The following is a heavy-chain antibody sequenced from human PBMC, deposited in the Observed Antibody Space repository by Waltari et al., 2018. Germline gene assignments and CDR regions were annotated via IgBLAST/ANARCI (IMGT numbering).Heavy chain of an antibody. CDR3: AAGTPLRFFVH. CDR1: GGSFPTLG. CDR2: IIPTFQKV. Sequence: QVQLVQSGAEVKTPGSSVKVSCKAAGGSFPTLGLSWLRQAPGQGLEWRGGIIPTFQKVAYAHEFQGRVSITADDYTGTAYMELTSLRFEDTAVYYCAAGTPLRFFVHWGQGTRVTVSS. J-gene: IGHJ4*02. V-gene: IGHV1-69*01.